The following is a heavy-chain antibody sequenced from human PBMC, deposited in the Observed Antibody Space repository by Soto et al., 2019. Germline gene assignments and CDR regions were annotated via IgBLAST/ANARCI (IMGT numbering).Heavy chain of an antibody. CDR3: ASELYYYDSSGYLVDS. CDR2: INPNSGGT. J-gene: IGHJ4*02. Sequence: ASVTVSCTASGYTFTGYYMHWVRQAPGQGLEWMGWINPNSGGTNYAQKFQGRVTMTRDTSISTAYMELSRLRSDDTAVYYCASELYYYDSSGYLVDSWGQGTLVTVSS. V-gene: IGHV1-2*02. CDR1: GYTFTGYY. D-gene: IGHD3-22*01.